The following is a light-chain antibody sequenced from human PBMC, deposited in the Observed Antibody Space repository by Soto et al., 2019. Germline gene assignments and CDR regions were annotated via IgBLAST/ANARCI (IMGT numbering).Light chain of an antibody. CDR1: QNVSTN. V-gene: IGKV3-15*01. CDR3: HQATSGLRT. J-gene: IGKJ1*01. Sequence: IVMTQSPVTLSMSPGDIATLSCRASQNVSTNVAWYQQKPGQAPRLLIYGASIRATGVPARFSGSGSGTEFTLAIASLQAEDFAVFYCHQATSGLRTFGRGTRVEV. CDR2: GAS.